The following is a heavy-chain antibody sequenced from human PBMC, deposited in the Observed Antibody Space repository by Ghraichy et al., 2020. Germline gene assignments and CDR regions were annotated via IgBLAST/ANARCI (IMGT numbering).Heavy chain of an antibody. V-gene: IGHV3-21*04. CDR3: ARRFCTCGSCRGYFEYSGRSRCYVSAENAKISLSLENTTLTAEVNVKCFSAQQTCACCSSRWYSEY. J-gene: IGHJ4*02. CDR1: GFTFSSYT. D-gene: IGHD2-15*01. CDR2: ISGCGCGV. Sequence: GGSLRLSCAASGFTFSSYTMTWVRRAPGKGLEWVASISGCGCGVYYADSVKGRVTISRDNAKNSLSLQMNMIRAEDAAVYYSARRFCTCGSCRGYFEYSGRSRCYVSAENAKISLSLENTTLTAEVNVKCFSAQQTCACCSSRWYSEYWGQGTLVTVSS.